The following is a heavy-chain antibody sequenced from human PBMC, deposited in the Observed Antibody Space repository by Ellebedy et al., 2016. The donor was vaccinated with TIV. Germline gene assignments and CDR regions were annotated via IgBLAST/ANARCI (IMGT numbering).Heavy chain of an antibody. CDR1: GGTFSSYA. J-gene: IGHJ5*02. CDR3: ARVEMATILTWFDP. Sequence: SVKVSXXASGGTFSSYAISWVRQAPGQGLEWMGGIIPIFGTANYAQKFQGRVTITADKSTSTAYMELSSLRSEDTAVYYCARVEMATILTWFDPWGQGTLVTVSS. V-gene: IGHV1-69*06. D-gene: IGHD5-24*01. CDR2: IIPIFGTA.